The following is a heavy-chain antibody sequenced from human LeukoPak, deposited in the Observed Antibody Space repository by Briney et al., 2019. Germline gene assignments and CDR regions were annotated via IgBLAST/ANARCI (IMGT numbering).Heavy chain of an antibody. D-gene: IGHD7-27*01. Sequence: SETLSLTCTVSGDSISSSSYYWGWIRQPPGKGLEWIGSMYYSGSTYYNPSLKSRVTISVDTSKNQFSLKLSSVTAADTAVYYCARRPLTGAYLYYFDSWGQGTLVTVSS. CDR3: ARRPLTGAYLYYFDS. V-gene: IGHV4-39*01. J-gene: IGHJ4*02. CDR2: MYYSGST. CDR1: GDSISSSSYY.